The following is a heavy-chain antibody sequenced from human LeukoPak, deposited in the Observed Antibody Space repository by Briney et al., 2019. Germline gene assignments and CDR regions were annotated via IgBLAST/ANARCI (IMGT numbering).Heavy chain of an antibody. CDR3: ARAVAGYNFDY. CDR2: INHSGST. J-gene: IGHJ4*02. CDR1: GGSFSGYY. Sequence: SETLSLTCAVYGGSFSGYYWSWIRQPPGKGLEWIGEINHSGSTNYNPSLKSRVTISVDTSKNQFSLKLSSVTPEDTAVYYCARAVAGYNFDYWGQGTLVTVSS. D-gene: IGHD6-19*01. V-gene: IGHV4-34*01.